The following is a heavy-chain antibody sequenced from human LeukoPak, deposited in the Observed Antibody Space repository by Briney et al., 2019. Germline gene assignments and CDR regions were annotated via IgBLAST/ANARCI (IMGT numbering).Heavy chain of an antibody. D-gene: IGHD1-26*01. V-gene: IGHV3-7*01. J-gene: IGHJ4*02. Sequence: GGSLRLSCAASGFAFSSYWMSWVRQAPGKGLERVANIKQDGSEKYYVDSVKGRFTISRDNAKNSLYLQMNSLRAEDTAFYYCAREVRRGSDYFDYWGQGTLVTVSS. CDR2: IKQDGSEK. CDR3: AREVRRGSDYFDY. CDR1: GFAFSSYW.